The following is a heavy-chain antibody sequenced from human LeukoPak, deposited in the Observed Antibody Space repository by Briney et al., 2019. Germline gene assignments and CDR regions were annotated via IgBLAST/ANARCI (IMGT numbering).Heavy chain of an antibody. Sequence: GESLKISCKGSGYSFTNYWIGWVRQMPGKGLEWMGIIYLGDSDTRYSPSFQGQVTISADKSISTAYLQWSSLKASDTAIYYCARHPSYTSGWPLDYWGQGALVTVSS. CDR1: GYSFTNYW. CDR2: IYLGDSDT. D-gene: IGHD6-19*01. V-gene: IGHV5-51*01. J-gene: IGHJ4*02. CDR3: ARHPSYTSGWPLDY.